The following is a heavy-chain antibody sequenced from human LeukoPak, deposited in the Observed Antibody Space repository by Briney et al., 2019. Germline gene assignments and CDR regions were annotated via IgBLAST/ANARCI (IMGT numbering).Heavy chain of an antibody. V-gene: IGHV3-23*01. Sequence: GGSLRLSCAASGFTFSSYAMSWVRQAPGKGLEWVSAISGSGGSTYYADSVKGWFTISRDNSKNTLYLQMNSLRAEDTAVYYCARTLDYGDYGIDYWGQGTLVTVSS. J-gene: IGHJ4*02. CDR3: ARTLDYGDYGIDY. D-gene: IGHD4-17*01. CDR2: ISGSGGST. CDR1: GFTFSSYA.